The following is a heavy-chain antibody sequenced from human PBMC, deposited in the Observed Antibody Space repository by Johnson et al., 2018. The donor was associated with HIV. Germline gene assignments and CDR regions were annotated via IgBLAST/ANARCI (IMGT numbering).Heavy chain of an antibody. V-gene: IGHV3-20*04. D-gene: IGHD3-10*01. CDR1: GFMFDDYA. J-gene: IGHJ3*02. Sequence: VQLVESGGGVERPGESLRLSCVGSGFMFDDYAMSWVRQVPGKGLEWVSGIDWTGANAGYADSVKGRFTIFRDNAKNSLYLQMNSLRTEDTALFYCTTDSPYVEHRGASDIWGQGTMVTVSS. CDR2: IDWTGANA. CDR3: TTDSPYVEHRGASDI.